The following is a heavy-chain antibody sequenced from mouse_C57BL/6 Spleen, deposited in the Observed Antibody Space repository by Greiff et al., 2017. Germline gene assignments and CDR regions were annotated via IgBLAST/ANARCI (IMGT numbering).Heavy chain of an antibody. CDR1: GFSLTSYG. Sequence: VQLVELGPGLVAPSQSLSITCTVSGFSLTSYGVHWVRQPPGKGLEWLVVIWSDGSTTYNSAHKSRLSISKDNSKSQVFLKMNSLQTDDTAMYYCARHRIKNYYGSSYDYAMDYWGQGTSVTVSS. V-gene: IGHV2-6-1*01. D-gene: IGHD1-1*01. CDR3: ARHRIKNYYGSSYDYAMDY. CDR2: IWSDGST. J-gene: IGHJ4*01.